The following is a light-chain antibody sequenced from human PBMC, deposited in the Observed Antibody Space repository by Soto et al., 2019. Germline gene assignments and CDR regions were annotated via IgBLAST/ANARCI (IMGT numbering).Light chain of an antibody. V-gene: IGKV1-8*01. CDR2: GAS. J-gene: IGKJ1*01. CDR3: QHYYSSPPT. Sequence: AIRMTQFPSSFSASIGDRVTITCRASHDITSSLAWYQHIQGRAPKLLISGASNLQFGVPSRFSGSGSGTDFTLTISSLQSDDFATYYCQHYYSSPPTFGQGTRVEMK. CDR1: HDITSS.